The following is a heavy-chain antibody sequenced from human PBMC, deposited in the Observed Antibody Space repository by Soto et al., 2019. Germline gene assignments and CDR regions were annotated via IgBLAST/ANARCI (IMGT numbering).Heavy chain of an antibody. CDR2: ISYDGSNK. CDR3: AKEELLYSSSFYYGMDV. J-gene: IGHJ6*02. Sequence: GGSLRLSCAASGFTFSSYGMHWVRQAPGKGLEWVAVISYDGSNKYYADSVKSRFTISRDNSKNTLYLQMNSLRAEDTAVYYCAKEELLYSSSFYYGMDVWGQGTTVTVYS. D-gene: IGHD6-6*01. CDR1: GFTFSSYG. V-gene: IGHV3-30*18.